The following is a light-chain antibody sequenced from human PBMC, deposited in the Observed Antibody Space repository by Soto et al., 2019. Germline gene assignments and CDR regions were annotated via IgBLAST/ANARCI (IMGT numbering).Light chain of an antibody. V-gene: IGLV2-14*01. Sequence: QSALTQPASVSGSPGQSITISCTGTSSDVGGYNYVSWCQQHPGKAPKLMIDEVSNRPSGVSNRFSGSKSGNTASLTISGLQAEDEADYYCSSYTSSSIDYVFGTGTKLTVL. CDR1: SSDVGGYNY. J-gene: IGLJ1*01. CDR3: SSYTSSSIDYV. CDR2: EVS.